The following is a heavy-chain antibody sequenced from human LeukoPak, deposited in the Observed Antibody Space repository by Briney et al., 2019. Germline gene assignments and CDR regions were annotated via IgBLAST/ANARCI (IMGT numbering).Heavy chain of an antibody. J-gene: IGHJ3*02. CDR1: GFTFSTYS. Sequence: GGSLRLSCAASGFTFSTYSVNWFRQAPGKGLEWVSSISSSSSYIFYADSVKGRFTISRDNAKNSLYLQMNSLRAEDTAVYYCARVPGAYYYGTSGPPIWGQGTMVTVSS. CDR2: ISSSSSYI. CDR3: ARVPGAYYYGTSGPPI. D-gene: IGHD3-22*01. V-gene: IGHV3-21*01.